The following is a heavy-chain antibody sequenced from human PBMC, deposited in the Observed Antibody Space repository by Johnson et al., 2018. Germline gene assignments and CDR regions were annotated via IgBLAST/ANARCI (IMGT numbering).Heavy chain of an antibody. Sequence: VQLVESGGGLVQPGRSLRLSCAASGFTFDDYDMHWVRQAPGKGLEWVSGISRHSDRIGYADSVKGRFTISRDNAKSSLLYLQMNSLRAEDTALYYCASLRVREYMDVWCKGTTVTVSS. V-gene: IGHV3-9*01. CDR2: ISRHSDRI. CDR3: ASLRVREYMDV. CDR1: GFTFDDYD. J-gene: IGHJ6*03. D-gene: IGHD5-24*01.